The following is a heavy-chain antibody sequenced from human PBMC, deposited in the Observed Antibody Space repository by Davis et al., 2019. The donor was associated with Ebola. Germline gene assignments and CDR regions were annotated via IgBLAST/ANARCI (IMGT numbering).Heavy chain of an antibody. V-gene: IGHV4-59*12. CDR2: IYYSGST. D-gene: IGHD3-10*01. CDR1: GGSISSYY. Sequence: SETLSLTCTVSGGSISSYYWSWIRQPPGKGLEWIGYIYYSGSTNYNPSLRGRVTMSVDTSKNQFSLKLSSGTAADTAVYYCARGRVWFGELLFPIDFDYWGQGTLVTVSS. J-gene: IGHJ4*02. CDR3: ARGRVWFGELLFPIDFDY.